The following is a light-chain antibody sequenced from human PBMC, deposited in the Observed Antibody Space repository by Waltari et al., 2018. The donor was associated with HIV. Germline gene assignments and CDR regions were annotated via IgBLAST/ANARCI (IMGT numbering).Light chain of an antibody. V-gene: IGLV1-51*01. CDR3: GTWDNSLSAYV. J-gene: IGLJ1*01. CDR1: SSKIGNNY. CDR2: DTN. Sequence: QSVLTQPPSVSADPGQKATMPCYGRSSKIGNNYVSWYHQLPGTDPKLLIFDTNKRPSEIPDRFSGSKSGTSATLGISGLQTGDEADYYCGTWDNSLSAYVFATGTKVTVL.